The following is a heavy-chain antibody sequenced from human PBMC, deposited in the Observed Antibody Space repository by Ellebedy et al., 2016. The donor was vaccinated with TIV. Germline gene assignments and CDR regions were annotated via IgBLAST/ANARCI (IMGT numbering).Heavy chain of an antibody. Sequence: SETLSLTCAVYGGSFSGYYWSWIRQPTGKGLEWIGYIYYSGGTYYNPSLKSRVTISVDSSKNQFSLKLTSVTAADTAVYYCARGYRTTLSFDYWGQGTLVTVSS. J-gene: IGHJ4*02. CDR1: GGSFSGYY. D-gene: IGHD2/OR15-2a*01. CDR3: ARGYRTTLSFDY. V-gene: IGHV4-34*01. CDR2: IYYSGGT.